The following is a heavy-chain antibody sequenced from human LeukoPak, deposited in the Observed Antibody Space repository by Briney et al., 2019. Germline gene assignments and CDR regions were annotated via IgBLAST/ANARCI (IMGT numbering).Heavy chain of an antibody. D-gene: IGHD3-22*01. CDR1: GGSISSYY. Sequence: PSETLSLTCTVSGGSISSYYWSWIRQPPGKGLEWIGYIYYSGSTSYNPSLKSRVTISVDTSKNQFSLKLSSVTAADTAVYYCARERDSYYDSSGYYYGTTLGAFDIWGQGTMVTVSS. CDR2: IYYSGST. J-gene: IGHJ3*02. V-gene: IGHV4-59*01. CDR3: ARERDSYYDSSGYYYGTTLGAFDI.